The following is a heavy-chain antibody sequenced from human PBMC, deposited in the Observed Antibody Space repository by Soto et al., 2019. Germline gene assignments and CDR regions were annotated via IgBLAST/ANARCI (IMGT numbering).Heavy chain of an antibody. V-gene: IGHV3-48*01. Sequence: QTGGSLRLSCAASGFTFSRYIMNWVCQAQGKGLEWVSYISSSSSTIYYADSVKGRFTISRDNAKNSLYLQMNSLRAEDTAVYYCARENTAYYDFWSGYYNWFDPWGQGTLVTVSS. CDR1: GFTFSRYI. CDR3: ARENTAYYDFWSGYYNWFDP. CDR2: ISSSSSTI. J-gene: IGHJ5*02. D-gene: IGHD3-3*01.